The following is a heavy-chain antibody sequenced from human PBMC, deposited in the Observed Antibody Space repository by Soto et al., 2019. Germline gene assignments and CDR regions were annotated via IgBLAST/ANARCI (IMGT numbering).Heavy chain of an antibody. J-gene: IGHJ4*02. D-gene: IGHD6-19*01. V-gene: IGHV3-23*01. Sequence: EVQLLESGGGLVQPGGSLRLSCVGSGFFFSSYTMTWVRQAPGKGLEWVSSFSATSENTYYADSVRGRFTISRDNSKNTLFLQMTGLTAEDTAMYYCAKARDQQWVRLPFDYWGQGILVIVSS. CDR2: FSATSENT. CDR1: GFFFSSYT. CDR3: AKARDQQWVRLPFDY.